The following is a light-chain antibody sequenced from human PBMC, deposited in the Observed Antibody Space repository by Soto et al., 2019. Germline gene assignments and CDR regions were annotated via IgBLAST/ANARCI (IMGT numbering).Light chain of an antibody. CDR3: CSYAGSSTVV. V-gene: IGLV2-23*02. CDR1: SSDVGSYNL. Sequence: QSALTQPASVSGSPGQSITISCTGTSSDVGSYNLVSWYQQHPGKAPKLMIYEVSKRHSRVSNRFSGSKSGNTASLTISGLQAEDEADYYCCSYAGSSTVVFGGGTKLTVL. J-gene: IGLJ2*01. CDR2: EVS.